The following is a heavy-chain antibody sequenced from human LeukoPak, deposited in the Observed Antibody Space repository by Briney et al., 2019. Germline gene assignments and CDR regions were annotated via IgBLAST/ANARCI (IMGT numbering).Heavy chain of an antibody. J-gene: IGHJ5*01. D-gene: IGHD3-3*01. CDR1: GGTFSSYA. V-gene: IGHV1-69*05. CDR3: ARPRQDDFWSGTLAS. CDR2: IIPIFGTA. Sequence: ASVKVSCKASGGTFSSYAISWVRQAPGQGLEWMGRIIPIFGTANYVQKFQGRVTITTDESTSTAYMELSSLRSEDTAVYYCARPRQDDFWSGTLASWGQGTLVTVSS.